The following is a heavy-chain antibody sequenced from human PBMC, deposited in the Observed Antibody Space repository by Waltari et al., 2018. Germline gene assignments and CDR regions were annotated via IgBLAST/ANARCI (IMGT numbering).Heavy chain of an antibody. CDR3: AKKLPTSTWKYFYHGLDV. CDR2: SIPLPGST. CDR1: GGTFTSYA. D-gene: IGHD6-13*01. V-gene: IGHV1-69*01. J-gene: IGHJ6*02. Sequence: QPVQSGAEVKKHGSSVKVSCQASGGTFTSYAISWVRQAPGQGLEWLGGSIPLPGSTNYAQKFQGRRTMTADDSTSTAYMDLSGLTSDATAVYFCAKKLPTSTWKYFYHGLDVWGQGTTVVVSS.